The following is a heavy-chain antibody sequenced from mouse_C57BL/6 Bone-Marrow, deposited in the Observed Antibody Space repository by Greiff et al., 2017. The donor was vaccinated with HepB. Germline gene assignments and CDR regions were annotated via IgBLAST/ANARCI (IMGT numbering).Heavy chain of an antibody. V-gene: IGHV1-55*01. Sequence: VQLQQPGAELVKPGASVKMSCKASGYTFTSYWITWVKQRPGQGLEWIGDIYPGSGSTNYNEKFKSKATLTVDTSSSTAYMQLSSLTSEDSAVYYCARVGITTVVVTDYWGQGTTLTVSS. CDR3: ARVGITTVVVTDY. CDR2: IYPGSGST. J-gene: IGHJ2*01. D-gene: IGHD1-1*01. CDR1: GYTFTSYW.